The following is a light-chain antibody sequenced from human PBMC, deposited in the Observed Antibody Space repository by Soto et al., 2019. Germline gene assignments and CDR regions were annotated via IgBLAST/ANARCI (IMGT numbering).Light chain of an antibody. CDR2: GAS. Sequence: ENVLTQSPGTLSLSPGERATLSCRASQSVSSSYLAWYQQKPGLAPRLLIYGASSRATGIPDRFSGSGSGTDFTLTISRLEPEDFAVYYCQQYGTSPQWTFGQGTKVDI. V-gene: IGKV3-20*01. CDR3: QQYGTSPQWT. J-gene: IGKJ1*01. CDR1: QSVSSSY.